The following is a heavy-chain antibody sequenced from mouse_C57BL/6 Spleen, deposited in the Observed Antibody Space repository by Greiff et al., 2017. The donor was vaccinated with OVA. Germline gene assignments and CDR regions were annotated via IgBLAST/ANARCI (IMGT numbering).Heavy chain of an antibody. V-gene: IGHV7-1*01. J-gene: IGHJ4*01. CDR3: ARDDGYPYAMDY. CDR2: SRNKANDYTT. Sequence: EVTLVESGGGLVQSGRSLRLSCATSGFTFSDFYMEWVRQAPGKGLEWIAASRNKANDYTTEYSASVKGRFIVSRDTSQSILYLQMNALRAEDTAIYYCARDDGYPYAMDYWGQGTSVTVSS. CDR1: GFTFSDFY. D-gene: IGHD2-3*01.